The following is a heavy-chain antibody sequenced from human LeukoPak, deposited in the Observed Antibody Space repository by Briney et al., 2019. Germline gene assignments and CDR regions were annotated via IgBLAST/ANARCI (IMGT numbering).Heavy chain of an antibody. CDR1: GFTFGSYA. CDR2: ISGSGGST. Sequence: GGSLRLSCAASGFTFGSYAMSWVRQAPGKGLEWVSAISGSGGSTYYADSVKGRFTISRDNSKNTLYLQMNSLRAEDTAVYYCAKDLWFRELFAFGYWGQGTLVTVSS. J-gene: IGHJ4*02. V-gene: IGHV3-23*01. CDR3: AKDLWFRELFAFGY. D-gene: IGHD3-10*01.